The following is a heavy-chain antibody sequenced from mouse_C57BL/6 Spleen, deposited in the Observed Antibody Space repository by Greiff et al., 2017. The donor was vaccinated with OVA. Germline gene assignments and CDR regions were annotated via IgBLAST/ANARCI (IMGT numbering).Heavy chain of an antibody. V-gene: IGHV1-15*01. D-gene: IGHD3-2*02. J-gene: IGHJ4*01. CDR3: TRQAGEYAMDY. CDR2: IDPETGGT. CDR1: GYTFTDYE. Sequence: QVQLQQSGAELVRPGASVTLSCKASGYTFTDYEMHWVKQTPVHGLEWIGAIDPETGGTAYNQKFKGKAILTADKSSSTAYMELRSLTSEDSAVYYCTRQAGEYAMDYWGQGTSVTVSS.